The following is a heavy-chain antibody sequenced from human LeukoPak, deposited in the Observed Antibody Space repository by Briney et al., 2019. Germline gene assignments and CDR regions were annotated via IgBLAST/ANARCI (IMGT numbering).Heavy chain of an antibody. CDR1: GFTFSSYS. Sequence: PGRSLRLSCAASGFTFSSYSMNWVRQAPGKGLEWVSSISSSSSYIYYADSVKGRFTISRDNAKNSLYLQMNSLRAEDTAVYYCARVAVFDAFDIWGQGTMVTVSS. V-gene: IGHV3-21*01. J-gene: IGHJ3*02. D-gene: IGHD2-8*01. CDR2: ISSSSSYI. CDR3: ARVAVFDAFDI.